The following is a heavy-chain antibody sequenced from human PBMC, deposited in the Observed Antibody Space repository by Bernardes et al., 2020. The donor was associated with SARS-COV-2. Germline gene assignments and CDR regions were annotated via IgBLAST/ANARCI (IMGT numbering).Heavy chain of an antibody. CDR2: IYPDDSET. V-gene: IGHV5-51*01. CDR1: GYSFTSHW. Sequence: GESLKISCHDSGYSFTSHWIAWVRQMPGKGLEWMGMIYPDDSETRFSPSFQGRVTISADKSINTAYLQWTSLKVSDTAMYYCATHSDSSERGAFDLWGQGTLVTVSS. D-gene: IGHD6-6*01. CDR3: ATHSDSSERGAFDL. J-gene: IGHJ3*01.